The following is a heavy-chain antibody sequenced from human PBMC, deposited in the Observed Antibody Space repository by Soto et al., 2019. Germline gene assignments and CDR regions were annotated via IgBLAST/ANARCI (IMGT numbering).Heavy chain of an antibody. CDR2: IKTKPEGGTT. Sequence: EVQLVESGGGLVKPGGSLRLSCAASGFTFSNAWMNWVRQAPGKGLEWVGRIKTKPEGGTTDYAAPVKGRFTISSDDSTNTLYLQMNSLKTEDTAVYYCTTAGSELDYWGQGTLVTVSS. CDR1: GFTFSNAW. V-gene: IGHV3-15*07. CDR3: TTAGSELDY. J-gene: IGHJ4*02. D-gene: IGHD2-15*01.